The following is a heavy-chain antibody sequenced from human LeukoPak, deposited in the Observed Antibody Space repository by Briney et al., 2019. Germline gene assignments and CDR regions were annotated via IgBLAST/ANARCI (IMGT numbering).Heavy chain of an antibody. Sequence: PSETLSLTCTVSGYSISSGYYWGWIRQPAGRGLEWIGHIYTSGSINYNPSLKSRVTISVDTSKNQFSLRLSYVTAADTAVYYCARGAYFYGSGINWFDPWGQGTLVTVSS. D-gene: IGHD3-10*01. J-gene: IGHJ5*02. CDR1: GYSISSGYY. CDR3: ARGAYFYGSGINWFDP. V-gene: IGHV4-61*09. CDR2: IYTSGSI.